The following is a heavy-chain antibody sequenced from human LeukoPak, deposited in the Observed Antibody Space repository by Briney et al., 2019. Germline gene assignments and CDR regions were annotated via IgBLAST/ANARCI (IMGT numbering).Heavy chain of an antibody. CDR3: ARSQRRIPARPQWLDP. J-gene: IGHJ5*02. V-gene: IGHV4-39*07. CDR2: LYDSGST. Sequence: SETLSLTCTVSGGSISSSSYYWDWIRQPPGKGLEWIGNLYDSGSTHYNPSLRSRVTTSVDTSKNQFSLKLSSVTAADTAVYYCARSQRRIPARPQWLDPWGQGTLVTVSS. D-gene: IGHD6-6*01. CDR1: GGSISSSSYY.